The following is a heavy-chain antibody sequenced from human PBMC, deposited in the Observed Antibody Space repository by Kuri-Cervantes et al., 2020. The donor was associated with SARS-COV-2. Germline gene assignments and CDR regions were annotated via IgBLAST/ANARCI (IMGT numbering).Heavy chain of an antibody. V-gene: IGHV4-34*01. CDR2: ISHSGST. CDR1: GGSFSDYY. CDR3: TSGGSYWNYLLVPSRFDY. J-gene: IGHJ4*01. Sequence: LRLSCAVYGGSFSDYYWRGVGQPPGKGLEWFGEISHSGSTNYNQSLKSRDTISVDTTKNLFSLKLSSVTAADTAVYYCTSGGSYWNYLLVPSRFDYWGHGTLVTVSS. D-gene: IGHD1-7*01.